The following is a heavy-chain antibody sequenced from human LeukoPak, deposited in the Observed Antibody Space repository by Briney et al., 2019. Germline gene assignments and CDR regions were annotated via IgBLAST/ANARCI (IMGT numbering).Heavy chain of an antibody. CDR3: ARSRFSRNIVVVDGMDV. J-gene: IGHJ6*02. D-gene: IGHD2-15*01. Sequence: GASVKVSCKASGGTLSSYGISWVRQAPGQGLEWMGRITPIFDITNYAQKFQGRVTIIADKSTSTSYMELSSLTSDDTAVYYCARSRFSRNIVVVDGMDVWGQGTTVTVSS. V-gene: IGHV1-69*04. CDR1: GGTLSSYG. CDR2: ITPIFDIT.